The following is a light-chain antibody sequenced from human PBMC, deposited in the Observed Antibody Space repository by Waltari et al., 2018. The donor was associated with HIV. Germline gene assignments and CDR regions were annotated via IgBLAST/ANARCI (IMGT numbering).Light chain of an antibody. CDR2: QDS. Sequence: SYELTQPPSVSVSPGQTASLTCSGDKLGDKYACWYQQKPGQSPILVIDQDSERASGIPERFSGSNSGNTATLTISGTQSMDEADYYCQAWDSSTAVFGGGTKLTVL. CDR1: KLGDKY. J-gene: IGLJ2*01. V-gene: IGLV3-1*01. CDR3: QAWDSSTAV.